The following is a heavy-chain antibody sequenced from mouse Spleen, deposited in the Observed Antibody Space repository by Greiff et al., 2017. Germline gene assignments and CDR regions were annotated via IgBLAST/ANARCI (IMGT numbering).Heavy chain of an antibody. CDR2: ISSGSSTI. J-gene: IGHJ2*01. V-gene: IGHV5-17*01. CDR3: ARTGFDY. CDR1: GFTFSDYG. Sequence: EVMLVESGGGLVKPGGSLKLSCAASGFTFSDYGMHWVRQAPAKGLEWVAYISSGSSTIYYADTVKGRFTISRDNAKNTLFLQMTSLRSEDTAMYYCARTGFDYWGQGTTLTVSS.